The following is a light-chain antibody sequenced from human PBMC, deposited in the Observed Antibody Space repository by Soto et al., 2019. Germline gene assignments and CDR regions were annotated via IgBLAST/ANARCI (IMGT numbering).Light chain of an antibody. V-gene: IGKV3-15*01. CDR1: QIVSSD. Sequence: IVMTQSPATLSVSPGERATLSCRASQIVSSDLAWDHQEPGQAPRLLIHGASTRATGIPARFSGSGSGTEFTLTINSLQSEDFAVYYCQQYNNWPRTFGEGTKVDIK. J-gene: IGKJ1*01. CDR3: QQYNNWPRT. CDR2: GAS.